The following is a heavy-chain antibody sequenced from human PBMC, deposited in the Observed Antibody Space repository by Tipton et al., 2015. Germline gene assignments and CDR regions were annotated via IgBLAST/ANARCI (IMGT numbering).Heavy chain of an antibody. CDR3: ASSGGYSYPNWFDP. CDR2: IYYSGFT. CDR1: GGSISSYY. V-gene: IGHV4-39*01. D-gene: IGHD5-18*01. Sequence: TLSLTCTVSGGSISSYYWGWIRQPPGKGLEWIGSIYYSGFTYYNPSLKSRVTISVDTSKNQFSLKLSSVTAADTAVYYCASSGGYSYPNWFDPWGQGTLVTVSS. J-gene: IGHJ5*02.